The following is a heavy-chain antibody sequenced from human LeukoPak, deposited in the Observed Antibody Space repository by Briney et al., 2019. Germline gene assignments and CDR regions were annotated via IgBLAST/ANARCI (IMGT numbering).Heavy chain of an antibody. J-gene: IGHJ4*02. Sequence: GGSLRLSCAASGFTFSSYAMSWVRQAPGKGLEWVSAISGSGGSTYYADSVKGRFTISRDNSKNTLYLQMNSLRAEDTAVYYCAKDLAAVVAAPLVYWGQGTLVTVSS. V-gene: IGHV3-23*01. CDR3: AKDLAAVVAAPLVY. CDR1: GFTFSSYA. D-gene: IGHD2-15*01. CDR2: ISGSGGST.